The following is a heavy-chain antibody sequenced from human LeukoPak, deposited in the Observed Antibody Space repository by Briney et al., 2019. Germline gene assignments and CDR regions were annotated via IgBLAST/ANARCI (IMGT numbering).Heavy chain of an antibody. V-gene: IGHV3-21*01. CDR1: GFPFNSYA. J-gene: IGHJ4*02. Sequence: PGASLRLSCVASGFPFNSYAMTWVRQAPGKGLEWVSSISSSSSYIYYADSVKGRFTISRDNAKNSLYLQMNSLRAEDTAVYYCARSFLSIAAAATDYWGQGTLVTVSS. CDR2: ISSSSSYI. CDR3: ARSFLSIAAAATDY. D-gene: IGHD6-13*01.